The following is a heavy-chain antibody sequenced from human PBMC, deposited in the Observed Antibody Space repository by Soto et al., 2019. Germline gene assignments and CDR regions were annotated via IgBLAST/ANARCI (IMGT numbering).Heavy chain of an antibody. D-gene: IGHD3-22*01. Sequence: QVQLQESGPGLVKPSGPLSLTCAVSGGPISSSYWWRCVRQHPGKGLEWIGEIYHSGNPNYNPSPKTRVSIPLAKSKKQFCLKLSTVTAADTAVYYCARRRITMIVVVVAGFDMSGQATRVTVSS. CDR1: GGPISSSYW. CDR3: ARRRITMIVVVVAGFDM. V-gene: IGHV4-4*02. J-gene: IGHJ3*02. CDR2: IYHSGNP.